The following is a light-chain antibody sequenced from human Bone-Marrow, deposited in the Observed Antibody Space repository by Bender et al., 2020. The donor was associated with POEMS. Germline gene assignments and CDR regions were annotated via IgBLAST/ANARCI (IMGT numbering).Light chain of an antibody. CDR1: DLGDKY. Sequence: YDLVQSPSVSVSPGQTASITCSGDDLGDKYVAWYQQKPGQSPVLVIYQDTKRPSGIPERFSGSNSGNTATLTISGTQAMDEADYYCQAWDTYSVIFGGGTKLTVL. V-gene: IGLV3-1*01. CDR2: QDT. CDR3: QAWDTYSVI. J-gene: IGLJ2*01.